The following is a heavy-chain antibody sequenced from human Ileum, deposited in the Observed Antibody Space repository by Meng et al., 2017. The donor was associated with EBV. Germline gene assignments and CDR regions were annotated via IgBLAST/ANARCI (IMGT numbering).Heavy chain of an antibody. V-gene: IGHV4-39*01. CDR2: VVYSGTT. J-gene: IGHJ4*02. D-gene: IGHD1-14*01. Sequence: QRPGSGPGLVKPSETLSLTCTVSGGSISSSSYYWAWIRQPPGEGLEWIGSVVYSGTTYYTSSLKSRVSISVDTSKNQFSLKLSSVTAADTAVYYCARHHHSPTFDYWGQGTLVTVSS. CDR1: GGSISSSSYY. CDR3: ARHHHSPTFDY.